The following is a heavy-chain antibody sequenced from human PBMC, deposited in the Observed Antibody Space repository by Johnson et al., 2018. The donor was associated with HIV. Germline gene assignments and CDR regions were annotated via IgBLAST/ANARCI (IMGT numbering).Heavy chain of an antibody. CDR1: GFNFSNYS. CDR2: IKSKTDGGTT. V-gene: IGHV3-15*01. D-gene: IGHD1-1*01. Sequence: VQLVESGGGVVQPGRSLRLSCAAPGFNFSNYSMHWVRQAPGKGLEWVGRIKSKTDGGTTDYAAPVKGRFTISRHDSKNMLYLQMNSLKTEDTAVYYCTTDPWWNGYHAFDIWGQGTMVTVSS. CDR3: TTDPWWNGYHAFDI. J-gene: IGHJ3*02.